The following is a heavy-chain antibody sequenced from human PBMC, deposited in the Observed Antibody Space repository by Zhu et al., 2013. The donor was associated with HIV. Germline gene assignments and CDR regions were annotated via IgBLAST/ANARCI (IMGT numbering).Heavy chain of an antibody. D-gene: IGHD2-15*01. V-gene: IGHV1-46*01. CDR2: TNPSGGST. J-gene: IGHJ6*02. CDR3: ARKDGLPEDYYYYGMDV. Sequence: HVQLVQSGAEVKKPGASVKLSCKASGYTFTTNYVHWVRQAPGQGLEWMGVTNPSGGSTTYAQKFQGRVTMTRDTSTSTVYMELSSLRSEDTAVYYCARKDGLPEDYYYYGMDVWGQGTTVTVSS. CDR1: GYTFTTNY.